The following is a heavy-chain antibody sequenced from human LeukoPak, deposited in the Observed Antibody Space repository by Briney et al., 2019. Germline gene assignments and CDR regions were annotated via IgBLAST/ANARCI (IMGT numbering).Heavy chain of an antibody. Sequence: SETLSLTCTVSGGSISSSSYYWGWIRQPPGEGLEWIGSIYYSGSTYYNPSLKSRVTISVDTSKNQFSLKLSSVTAADTAVYYCARHLNRNSFDYWGQGTLVTVSS. D-gene: IGHD1-14*01. V-gene: IGHV4-39*01. CDR1: GGSISSSSYY. CDR2: IYYSGST. CDR3: ARHLNRNSFDY. J-gene: IGHJ4*02.